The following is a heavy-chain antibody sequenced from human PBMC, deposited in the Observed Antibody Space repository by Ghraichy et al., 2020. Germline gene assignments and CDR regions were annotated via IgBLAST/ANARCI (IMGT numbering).Heavy chain of an antibody. CDR1: GGSISSGGYY. V-gene: IGHV4-31*03. D-gene: IGHD3-22*01. CDR2: IYYSGST. Sequence: SETLSLTCTVSGGSISSGGYYWSWIRQHPGKGLEWIGYIYYSGSTYYNPSLKSRVTISVDTSKNQFSLKLSSVTAADTAVYYCARAGDYYDSSGGAEYFQHWGQGTLVTVSS. CDR3: ARAGDYYDSSGGAEYFQH. J-gene: IGHJ1*01.